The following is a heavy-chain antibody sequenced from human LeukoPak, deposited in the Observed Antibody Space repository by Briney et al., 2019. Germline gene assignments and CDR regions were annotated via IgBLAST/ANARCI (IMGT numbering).Heavy chain of an antibody. V-gene: IGHV4-34*01. CDR2: INRSGST. J-gene: IGHJ6*04. CDR1: GGSFSGYY. CDR3: ARAMAAPYFYYGMDV. Sequence: SETLSLTCAVYGGSFSGYYWSWIRQPPGKGLEWIGEINRSGSTNYNPSLKSRVTISVDTSKNQFSLKLSSVTAADTAVYYCARAMAAPYFYYGMDVWGKGTTVTVSS. D-gene: IGHD5-24*01.